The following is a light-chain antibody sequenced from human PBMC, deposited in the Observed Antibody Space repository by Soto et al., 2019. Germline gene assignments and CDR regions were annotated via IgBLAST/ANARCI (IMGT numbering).Light chain of an antibody. V-gene: IGKV1-5*01. CDR3: QQYNSYRRT. Sequence: DIQMTQSPSTLSASVGDRVTITCRASQSISSWLAWYQQKPGKAPKLLIYDASSLESGVPSRFSGSGSGTEFTLTISSLQPDEFATYYCQQYNSYRRTFGQGTKVEIK. J-gene: IGKJ1*01. CDR1: QSISSW. CDR2: DAS.